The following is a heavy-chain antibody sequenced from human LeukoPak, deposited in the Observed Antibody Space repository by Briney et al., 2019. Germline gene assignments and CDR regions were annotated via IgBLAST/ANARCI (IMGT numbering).Heavy chain of an antibody. V-gene: IGHV3-53*01. CDR3: AREIYGDYFDY. Sequence: GGSLRPSCAASGFTVSSNYMSWVRQAPGKGLEWVSVIYSGGSTYYADSVKGRFTISRDNSKNTLYLQMNSLRAEDTAVYYCAREIYGDYFDYWGQGTLVTVSS. D-gene: IGHD4-17*01. CDR2: IYSGGST. J-gene: IGHJ4*02. CDR1: GFTVSSNY.